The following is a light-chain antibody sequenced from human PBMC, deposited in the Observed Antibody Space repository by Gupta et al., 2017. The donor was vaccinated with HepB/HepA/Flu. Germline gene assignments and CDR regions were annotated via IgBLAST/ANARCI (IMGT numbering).Light chain of an antibody. V-gene: IGKV4-1*01. CDR3: QQYESSPPWT. CDR2: WAS. J-gene: IGKJ1*01. Sequence: DIVMTQSPDSLPVSLGVRATINCKSSQSGLYYNNKNYLAWYQQKPGQPPKLLIYWASTRESGVPDRFSGGGYGKDLDLTISSRQEEDVAVYYCQQYESSPPWTFGQGTKVEVK. CDR1: QSGLYYNNKNY.